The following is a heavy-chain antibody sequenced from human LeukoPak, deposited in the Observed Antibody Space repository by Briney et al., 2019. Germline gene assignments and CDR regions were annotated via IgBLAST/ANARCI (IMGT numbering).Heavy chain of an antibody. CDR2: IYYSGST. Sequence: PSETLSLTCTVSGGSISSGGYYWSWIRQHPGKGLEWIGYIYYSGSTYYNPSLKSRVTISVDTSKNQFSLKLSSVTAADTAVYYCARDRGGYTYSHDYWSQGTLVTVSS. V-gene: IGHV4-31*03. J-gene: IGHJ4*02. D-gene: IGHD5-18*01. CDR1: GGSISSGGYY. CDR3: ARDRGGYTYSHDY.